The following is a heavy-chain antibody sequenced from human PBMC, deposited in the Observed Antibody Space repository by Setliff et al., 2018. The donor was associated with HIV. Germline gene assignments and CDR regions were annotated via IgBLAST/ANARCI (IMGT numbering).Heavy chain of an antibody. V-gene: IGHV1-69*13. D-gene: IGHD3-10*01. CDR2: FIPFFGTT. J-gene: IGHJ4*02. CDR1: GYTFTSYG. CDR3: GRGKHYSSGSPPLYDS. Sequence: SVKVSCKPSGYTFTSYGINWVRQAPGQGLEWMGEFIPFFGTTNYAQKFQGRLSFTADASTNTAYMELSSLRSEDTAVFYCGRGKHYSSGSPPLYDSWGQGTLVTVS.